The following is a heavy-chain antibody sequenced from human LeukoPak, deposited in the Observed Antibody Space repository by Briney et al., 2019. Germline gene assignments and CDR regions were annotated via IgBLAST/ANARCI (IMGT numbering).Heavy chain of an antibody. CDR1: GGSISSSSYY. CDR2: IYYSGST. Sequence: TSETLCLTCTVSGGSISSSSYYRGWIRQPPAKGLEWIGSIYYSGSTNYNPSLKSRVTISLDTSKNQFSLKLSSVTAADTAVYYCARDYVDGTSRRVIPDYWGQGILVTVSS. V-gene: IGHV4-39*07. J-gene: IGHJ4*02. CDR3: ARDYVDGTSRRVIPDY. D-gene: IGHD5-24*01.